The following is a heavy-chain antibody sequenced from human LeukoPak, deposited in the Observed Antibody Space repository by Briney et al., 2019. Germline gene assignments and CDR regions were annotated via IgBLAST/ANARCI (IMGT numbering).Heavy chain of an antibody. CDR3: ARVAGSSSWDYYYHYSIAT. V-gene: IGHV4-61*02. D-gene: IGHD6-13*01. J-gene: IGHJ6*03. CDR1: GDSISSSSYS. Sequence: PSETLSLTCTVSGDSISSSSYSWSWIRQPAEKGLEWIGRIYTSGSTNYNPSLKSRVTISVDTSKNQFSLKLSSVSAADTAVYYCARVAGSSSWDYYYHYSIATRGDRNPVTVSS. CDR2: IYTSGST.